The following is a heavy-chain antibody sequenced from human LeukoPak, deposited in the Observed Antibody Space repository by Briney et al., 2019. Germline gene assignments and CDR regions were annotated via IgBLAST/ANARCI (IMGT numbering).Heavy chain of an antibody. CDR2: INHSGST. J-gene: IGHJ4*02. V-gene: IGHV4-34*01. CDR3: ARVRGRDGYFDY. D-gene: IGHD3-10*01. CDR1: GGSFSGYY. Sequence: SETLSLTCGVYGGSFSGYYWSWIRQPPGKGLEWIGEINHSGSTNYTPSLKSRVTISVDTSRNQFSLKLNSVTAADTAVYYCARVRGRDGYFDYWGQGTPVTVSS.